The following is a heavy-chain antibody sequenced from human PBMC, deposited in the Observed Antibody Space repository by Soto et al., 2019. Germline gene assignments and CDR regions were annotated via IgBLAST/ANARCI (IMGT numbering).Heavy chain of an antibody. Sequence: QVQLVQSGAEVKKPVSSVKVSCKASGGTFSSYAISWVRQAPGQGLEWMGGIIPIFGTANYAQKFQGRVTITADESTSTAYMELSSLRSEDTAVYYCASVSLAIQLWLFDYWGQGTLVTVSS. CDR2: IIPIFGTA. V-gene: IGHV1-69*12. CDR3: ASVSLAIQLWLFDY. J-gene: IGHJ4*02. CDR1: GGTFSSYA. D-gene: IGHD5-18*01.